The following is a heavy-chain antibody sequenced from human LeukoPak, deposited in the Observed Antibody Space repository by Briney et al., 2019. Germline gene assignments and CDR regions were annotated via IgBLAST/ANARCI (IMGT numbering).Heavy chain of an antibody. D-gene: IGHD6-13*01. V-gene: IGHV4-59*01. Sequence: PSETLSLTCTVSGGSISSYYGSWLRQPPGKGLEWIGYIYYSGSTNYNPSLKSQVTISVDTSKNQFSLKLSSVTAADTAVYYRARGYSSSWYYFDYWGQGTLVTVSS. CDR1: GGSISSYY. CDR3: ARGYSSSWYYFDY. J-gene: IGHJ4*02. CDR2: IYYSGST.